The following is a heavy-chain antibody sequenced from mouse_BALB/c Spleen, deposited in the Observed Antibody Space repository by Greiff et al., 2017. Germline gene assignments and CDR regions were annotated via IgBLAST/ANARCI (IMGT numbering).Heavy chain of an antibody. CDR2: ISSGGSYT. J-gene: IGHJ2*01. CDR1: GFTFSSYT. CDR3: TREGGGYYYFDY. Sequence: EVMLVESGGGLVKPGGSLKLSCAASGFTFSSYTMSWVRQTPEKRLEWVATISSGGSYTYYPDSVKGRFTISRDNAKNTLYLQMSSLTSEDTAMYYCTREGGGYYYFDYWGQGTTLTVSS. V-gene: IGHV5-6-4*01. D-gene: IGHD2-3*01.